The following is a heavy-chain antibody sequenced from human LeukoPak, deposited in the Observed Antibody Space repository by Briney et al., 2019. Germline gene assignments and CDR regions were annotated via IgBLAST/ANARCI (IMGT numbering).Heavy chain of an antibody. D-gene: IGHD3-22*01. J-gene: IGHJ4*02. V-gene: IGHV1-18*04. CDR3: ARDLESYDSSGYYYFDY. CDR2: ISVYNGHT. Sequence: EASVTVSCTASGYTFTGYYMHWVRQAPGQGLEWMGWISVYNGHTNYAQMLQGRLTMTTDTSTSTAYMELRSLRSDDTAVYYCARDLESYDSSGYYYFDYWGQGTLVTVSS. CDR1: GYTFTGYY.